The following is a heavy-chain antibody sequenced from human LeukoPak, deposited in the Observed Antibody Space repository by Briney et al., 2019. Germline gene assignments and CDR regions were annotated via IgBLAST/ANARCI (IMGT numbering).Heavy chain of an antibody. D-gene: IGHD3-9*01. J-gene: IGHJ6*04. CDR2: ISAYNGNT. CDR1: GYTFTSYG. V-gene: IGHV1-18*04. Sequence: GASVKVSCKASGYTFTSYGISWVRQAPGQALEWMGWISAYNGNTNYAQKLQGRVTMTTDTSTSTAYMELRSLRSDDTAVYYCARSKRAYYDILRGGMDVWGKGTTVTVSS. CDR3: ARSKRAYYDILRGGMDV.